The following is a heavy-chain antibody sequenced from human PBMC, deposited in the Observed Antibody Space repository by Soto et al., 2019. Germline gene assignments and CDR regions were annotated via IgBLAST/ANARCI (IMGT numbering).Heavy chain of an antibody. V-gene: IGHV2-5*02. CDR2: IYWDDDK. D-gene: IGHD6-13*01. J-gene: IGHJ5*02. Sequence: QITLKESGPTLVKPTQTLTLTCTFSGFSLSTSGVGVGWIRQPPGEALEWLALIYWDDDKRYSPSLKSRLTITKDTSKNLVVLTMTNMDPVDTATYYCAHRPRPVIAAVGTENWFDPWGQGTLVTVSS. CDR1: GFSLSTSGVG. CDR3: AHRPRPVIAAVGTENWFDP.